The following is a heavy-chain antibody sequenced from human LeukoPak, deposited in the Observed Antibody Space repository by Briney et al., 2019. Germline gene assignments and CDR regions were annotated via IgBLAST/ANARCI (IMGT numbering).Heavy chain of an antibody. CDR2: IYPGDSGP. V-gene: IGHV5-51*01. CDR1: GYRFTSYC. D-gene: IGHD1-26*01. CDR3: GMSGDRVPLQDDVFDV. J-gene: IGHJ3*01. Sequence: GESLKISCKVSGYRFTSYCISWVRQMPGKGLEWMGIIYPGDSGPTYSPSFQGQVTISVDKSINTASLQWSSLQASDTAMYYCGMSGDRVPLQDDVFDVWGQGTMVTVST.